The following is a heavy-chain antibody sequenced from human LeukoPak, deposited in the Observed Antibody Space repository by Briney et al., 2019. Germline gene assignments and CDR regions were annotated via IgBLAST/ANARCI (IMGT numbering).Heavy chain of an antibody. J-gene: IGHJ4*02. CDR1: GGSISSGDYY. D-gene: IGHD3-10*01. Sequence: SETLSLTCTVSGGSISSGDYYWSWIRQPPGKGLEWIGYIYYSGSTYYNPSLKSRVTISVDTSKNQFSLKLSSVTAADTAVYYCARVGNSMVRGVIAPLDYWGQGTLVTVSS. CDR2: IYYSGST. CDR3: ARVGNSMVRGVIAPLDY. V-gene: IGHV4-30-4*01.